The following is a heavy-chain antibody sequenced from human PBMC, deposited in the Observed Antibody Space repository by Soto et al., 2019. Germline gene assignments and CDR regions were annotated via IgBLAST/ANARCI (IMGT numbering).Heavy chain of an antibody. J-gene: IGHJ5*02. CDR1: GFTFSSYS. CDR3: ARSGESITIFGVVIIPDPNWFDP. V-gene: IGHV3-21*01. Sequence: GGSLRLSCAASGFTFSSYSMNWVRQAPGKGLEWVSSISSSSSYIYYADSVKGRFTISRDNAKNSLYLQMNSLRAEDTAVYYCARSGESITIFGVVIIPDPNWFDPWGQGTLVTVSS. D-gene: IGHD3-3*01. CDR2: ISSSSSYI.